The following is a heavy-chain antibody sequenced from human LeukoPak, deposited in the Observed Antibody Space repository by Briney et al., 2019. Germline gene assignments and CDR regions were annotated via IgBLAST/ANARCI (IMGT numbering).Heavy chain of an antibody. CDR2: IKQDGSEN. D-gene: IGHD6-19*01. CDR3: ARYGNGAWLAHYAFDI. V-gene: IGHV3-7*01. J-gene: IGHJ3*02. Sequence: GGSLRLSCAASGFTFSSYWMSWVRQAPGKGLEWVANIKQDGSENYYVDSVKGRFTISRDNAKNSLYLQMNSLRAEDTAVYYCARYGNGAWLAHYAFDIWGQGTMVTVSS. CDR1: GFTFSSYW.